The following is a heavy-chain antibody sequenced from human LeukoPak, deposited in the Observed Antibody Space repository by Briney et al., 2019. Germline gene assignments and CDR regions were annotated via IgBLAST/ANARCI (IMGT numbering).Heavy chain of an antibody. CDR2: IWYDGSNK. CDR1: GFTFSTYG. V-gene: IGHV3-33*01. CDR3: AREDSSGSDSFDY. Sequence: GGSLRLSCAASGFTFSTYGMHWARQAPGKGLEWVAAIWYDGSNKYYADSVKGRFTISRDNSKNTLYLQMNSLRAEDTAVYYCAREDSSGSDSFDYWGQGTLVTVSS. J-gene: IGHJ4*02. D-gene: IGHD6-19*01.